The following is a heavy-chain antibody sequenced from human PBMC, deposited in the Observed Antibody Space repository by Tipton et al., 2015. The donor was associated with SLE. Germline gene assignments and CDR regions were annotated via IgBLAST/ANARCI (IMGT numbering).Heavy chain of an antibody. J-gene: IGHJ5*02. CDR2: VSHTETT. CDR1: GFSISSGYF. V-gene: IGHV4-38-2*01. D-gene: IGHD6-13*01. Sequence: TLSLTCAVSGFSISSGYFWSWIRQPPGRGLEWIGCVSHTETTYSNPSLKSRVTMSLDTSNNQFSLKVTSVTAADTAVYYCARHPGYSDSWYWFDPWGQGTLVTVSS. CDR3: ARHPGYSDSWYWFDP.